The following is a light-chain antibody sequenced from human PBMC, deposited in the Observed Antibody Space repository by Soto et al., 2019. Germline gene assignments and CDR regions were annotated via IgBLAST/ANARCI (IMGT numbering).Light chain of an antibody. CDR3: QQYFSAPDT. Sequence: DIQMTQSPSSLSVSVGDRVTITCRASQAIRNYLAWYQQEPGKVPKLLIYAASTLQLGVPSRFSGSASGTDFTLTISSLQPEDVATYYCQQYFSAPDTFGQGTNVEIK. CDR1: QAIRNY. CDR2: AAS. V-gene: IGKV1-27*01. J-gene: IGKJ1*01.